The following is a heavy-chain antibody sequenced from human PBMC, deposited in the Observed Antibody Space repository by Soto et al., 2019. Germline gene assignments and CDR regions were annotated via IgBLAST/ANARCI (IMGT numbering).Heavy chain of an antibody. D-gene: IGHD2-15*01. V-gene: IGHV3-48*03. J-gene: IGHJ4*02. CDR3: ASSMVAPAPR. CDR1: GSTFSSYE. CDR2: ISSSGSTI. Sequence: GGSLRLSCAASGSTFSSYEMNWVRQAPGKGLEWVSYISSSGSTIYYADSVKGRFTISRDNAKNSLYLQMNSLRAEDTAVYYCASSMVAPAPRWGQGTLVTVSS.